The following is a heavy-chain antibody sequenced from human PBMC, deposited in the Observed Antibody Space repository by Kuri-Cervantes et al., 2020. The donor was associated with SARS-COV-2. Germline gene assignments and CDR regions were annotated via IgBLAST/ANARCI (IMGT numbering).Heavy chain of an antibody. CDR1: GYSISSGYY. V-gene: IGHV4-38-2*02. Sequence: SETLSLTCTVSGYSISSGYYWGWIRQPPGKGLEWIGSIYHSGSTYYNPSLKSRVTISVDTSKNQFSLKLSSVTAADTAVYYCASAWAAAGYYYGMDVWGQGTTVTVSS. J-gene: IGHJ6*02. CDR2: IYHSGST. CDR3: ASAWAAAGYYYGMDV. D-gene: IGHD6-13*01.